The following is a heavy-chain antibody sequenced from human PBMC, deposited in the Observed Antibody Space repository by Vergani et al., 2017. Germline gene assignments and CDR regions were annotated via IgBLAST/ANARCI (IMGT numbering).Heavy chain of an antibody. CDR3: AREDYDFWSGYQGGDV. V-gene: IGHV4-38-2*01. D-gene: IGHD3-3*01. J-gene: IGHJ6*04. CDR1: GYSISSGYY. Sequence: QVQLQESGPGLVKPSETLSLTCAVSGYSISSGYYWGWIRQPPGKGLEWIGSIYHSGSTYYNPSLKSRVTISVDTSKNQFSLKLSAVNAADTAVYYCAREDYDFWSGYQGGDVWGKGTTVTVSS. CDR2: IYHSGST.